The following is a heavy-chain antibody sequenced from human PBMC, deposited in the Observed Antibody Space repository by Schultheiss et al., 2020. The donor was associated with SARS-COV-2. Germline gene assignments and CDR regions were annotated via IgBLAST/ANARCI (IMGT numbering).Heavy chain of an antibody. V-gene: IGHV1-69*13. CDR3: VKGSDFWSGSYGPGPYYGMDV. Sequence: SVKVSCKASGGTFSSYAISWVRQAPGQGLEWMGGIIPIFGTANYAQKFQGRVTITADESTSTAYMELSSLRSEDTAVYYCVKGSDFWSGSYGPGPYYGMDVWGQGTTVTVSS. D-gene: IGHD3-3*01. J-gene: IGHJ6*02. CDR1: GGTFSSYA. CDR2: IIPIFGTA.